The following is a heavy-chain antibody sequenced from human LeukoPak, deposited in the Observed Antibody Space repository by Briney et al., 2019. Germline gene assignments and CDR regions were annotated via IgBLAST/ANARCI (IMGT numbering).Heavy chain of an antibody. CDR2: IRQDGSEK. V-gene: IGHV3-7*01. CDR3: ARAGYYGGDAFDL. D-gene: IGHD2/OR15-2a*01. Sequence: TGGSLRLSCVASGFIIGSYWMSWVRQAPGKGLEWVANIRQDGSEKYYVDSVKGRLTISRDNAKNSLYLQMNNLTAADTAIYYCARAGYYGGDAFDLWGQGTRVTVSS. CDR1: GFIIGSYW. J-gene: IGHJ3*01.